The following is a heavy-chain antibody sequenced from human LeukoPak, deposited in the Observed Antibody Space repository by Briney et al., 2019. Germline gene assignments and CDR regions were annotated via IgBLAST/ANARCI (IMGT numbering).Heavy chain of an antibody. CDR2: LYSGGGT. Sequence: GGSLRLSCAVSGFTFSDHYMSWVRQAPGKGLEWVSVLYSGGGTYYTDSVRGRFTISRDSSKNTLYLQMNSLRADDTAVYYCVGQTHKDYWGQGTLVTVSS. J-gene: IGHJ4*02. CDR1: GFTFSDHY. V-gene: IGHV3-53*01. CDR3: VGQTHKDY.